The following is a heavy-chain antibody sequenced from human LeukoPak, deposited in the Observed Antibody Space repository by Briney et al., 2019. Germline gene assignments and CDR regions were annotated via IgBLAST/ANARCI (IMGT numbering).Heavy chain of an antibody. V-gene: IGHV3-53*01. CDR1: GFTVSSNY. J-gene: IGHJ6*02. CDR3: AKGGTGQMTYYYYAMDV. D-gene: IGHD3/OR15-3a*01. Sequence: GGSLRLSCAASGFTVSSNYMSWVRQAPGKGLEWVSGISGGGRTYYSDSVKGRFTISRDNSENTLYLQMNSLRAEDTALYYCAKGGTGQMTYYYYAMDVWGQGTTVTVSS. CDR2: ISGGGRT.